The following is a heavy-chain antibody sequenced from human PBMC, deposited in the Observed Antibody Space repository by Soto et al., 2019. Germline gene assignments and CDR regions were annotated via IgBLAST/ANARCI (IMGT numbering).Heavy chain of an antibody. CDR3: ARESLGDYENAHYYYGLDV. V-gene: IGHV3-30-3*01. CDR2: VSGDGSTK. Sequence: QAELVESGGGVVQPGKSLRLSCAASGFTLSTYTIHWVRQAPGKGLQWVALVSGDGSTKRYADSVRGRFTISRDNSKNTVYLQRNSLSPDETAVYYCARESLGDYENAHYYYGLDVWGQGTTVTVSS. D-gene: IGHD3-16*01. CDR1: GFTLSTYT. J-gene: IGHJ6*02.